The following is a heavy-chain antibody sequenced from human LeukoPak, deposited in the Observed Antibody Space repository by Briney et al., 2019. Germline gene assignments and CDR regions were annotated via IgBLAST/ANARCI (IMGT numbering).Heavy chain of an antibody. CDR3: ARGGSVLLWFGETPPDY. D-gene: IGHD3-10*01. V-gene: IGHV1-46*03. CDR2: INPSGGST. J-gene: IGHJ4*02. CDR1: GYTFTSYY. Sequence: ASVKVSCKASGYTFTSYYMHWVRQAPGQGLEWMGIINPSGGSTSYAQKFQGRVTMTRDTSTSTDYMELSSPRSEDTAVYYCARGGSVLLWFGETPPDYWGQGTLVTVSS.